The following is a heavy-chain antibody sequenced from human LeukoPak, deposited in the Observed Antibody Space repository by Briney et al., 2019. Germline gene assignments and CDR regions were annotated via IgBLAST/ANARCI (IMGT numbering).Heavy chain of an antibody. Sequence: GGSLRLSCAASGFTFSSYSMNWVRQAPGKGLEWVSAISGSGGSTYYADSVKGRFTISRDNSKNTLYLQMNSLRAEDTAVYYCAKVRAGGSYKHAFDIWGQGTMVTVSS. J-gene: IGHJ3*02. D-gene: IGHD1-26*01. V-gene: IGHV3-23*01. CDR3: AKVRAGGSYKHAFDI. CDR1: GFTFSSYS. CDR2: ISGSGGST.